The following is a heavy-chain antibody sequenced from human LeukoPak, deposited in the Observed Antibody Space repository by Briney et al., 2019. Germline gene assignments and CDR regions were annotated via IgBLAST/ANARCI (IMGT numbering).Heavy chain of an antibody. J-gene: IGHJ4*02. CDR3: AKDRYYDNSGDHYESEY. CDR2: ISGSGGST. V-gene: IGHV3-23*01. CDR1: GFTFNNYA. D-gene: IGHD3-22*01. Sequence: GGSLRLSCPASGFTFNNYAMIWVRQAPGKGLEWVSGISGSGGSTHYADSVTGRFTISRDNSKNTLYLQMNSLRAEDTAVYYCAKDRYYDNSGDHYESEYWGQGTLVTVSS.